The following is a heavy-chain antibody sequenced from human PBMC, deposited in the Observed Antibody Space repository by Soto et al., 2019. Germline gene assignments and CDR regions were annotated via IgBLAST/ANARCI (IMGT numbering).Heavy chain of an antibody. CDR1: GYNFTSYG. J-gene: IGHJ6*02. V-gene: IGHV1-18*01. CDR3: ARDLPSLEV. CDR2: IRAYNGNT. Sequence: QVQLVQSGAEVKKPGASVKVSCKASGYNFTSYGISRVRQAPGQGLEWMGWIRAYNGNTIYAQRLQGRVNMTTDTSTSPAYMELKSLGSDDSAVYNWARDLPSLEVWGQGTTVTVSS.